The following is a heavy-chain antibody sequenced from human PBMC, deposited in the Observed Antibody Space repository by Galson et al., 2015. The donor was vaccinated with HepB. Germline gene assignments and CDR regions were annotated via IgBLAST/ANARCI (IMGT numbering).Heavy chain of an antibody. J-gene: IGHJ4*02. Sequence: SLRLSCAASGFTFRNYAMSWVRQAPGKGLEWVSAITPSGDNTYSADSVKGRFTISRDNSRNTLYLQMNSLRAEDTAVYYCARTFYFDYWGRGTLVTVSS. V-gene: IGHV3-23*01. CDR2: ITPSGDNT. CDR1: GFTFRNYA. CDR3: ARTFYFDY.